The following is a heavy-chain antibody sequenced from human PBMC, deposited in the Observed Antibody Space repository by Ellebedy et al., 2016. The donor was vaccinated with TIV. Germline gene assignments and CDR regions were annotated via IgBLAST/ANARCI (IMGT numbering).Heavy chain of an antibody. Sequence: GESLKISCKGSGYSFTSYWIGWVRQMPGKGLEWMGIIFPGDSDTRYSPSFQGQVSISVDKSINTAYLQWSSLKASDTAMYYCARHEGGYFDWLEHSYFDPWGQGTLVTVSS. CDR2: IFPGDSDT. CDR1: GYSFTSYW. CDR3: ARHEGGYFDWLEHSYFDP. D-gene: IGHD3-9*01. V-gene: IGHV5-51*01. J-gene: IGHJ5*02.